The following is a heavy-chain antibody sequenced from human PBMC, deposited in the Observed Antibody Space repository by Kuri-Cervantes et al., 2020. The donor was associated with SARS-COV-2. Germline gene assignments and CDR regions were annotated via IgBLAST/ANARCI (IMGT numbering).Heavy chain of an antibody. CDR2: ISYDGSNK. D-gene: IGHD2-2*01. CDR3: ARETLVVAAGRSIRGGFDS. Sequence: LSLTCAASGFTFSSYAMHWVRQAPGKGLEWVAVISYDGSNKYYADSVKGRFTISRDNSKNTLFLQINSLRAEDTAVYYCARETLVVAAGRSIRGGFDSWGQGTLVTVSS. J-gene: IGHJ5*01. CDR1: GFTFSSYA. V-gene: IGHV3-30*04.